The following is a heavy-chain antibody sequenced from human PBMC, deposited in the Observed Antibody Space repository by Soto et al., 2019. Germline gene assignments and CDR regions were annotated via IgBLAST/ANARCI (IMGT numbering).Heavy chain of an antibody. CDR1: GFTFSSYA. CDR3: AREGDAAHYDSSGCIDY. CDR2: ISYDGSNK. Sequence: GGSLRLSCAASGFTFSSYAMHWVRQAPGKGLEWVAVISYDGSNKYYADSVKGRFTISRDNSKNTLYLQMNSLRAEDTAVYYCAREGDAAHYDSSGCIDYWGQGTLVTVSS. J-gene: IGHJ4*02. V-gene: IGHV3-30-3*01. D-gene: IGHD3-22*01.